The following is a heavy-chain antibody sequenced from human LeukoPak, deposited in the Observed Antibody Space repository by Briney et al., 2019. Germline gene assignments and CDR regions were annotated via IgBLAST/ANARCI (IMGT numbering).Heavy chain of an antibody. CDR3: ASVLSGIAVAGSFDP. D-gene: IGHD6-19*01. V-gene: IGHV1-69*02. Sequence: SVKVSFKASGYTFTGYYMHWVRQAPGQGLEWMGRIIPILGIANYAQKFQGRVTITADKSTSTAYMELSSLRSEDTAVYYCASVLSGIAVAGSFDPWGQGTLVTVSS. CDR2: IIPILGIA. J-gene: IGHJ5*02. CDR1: GYTFTGYY.